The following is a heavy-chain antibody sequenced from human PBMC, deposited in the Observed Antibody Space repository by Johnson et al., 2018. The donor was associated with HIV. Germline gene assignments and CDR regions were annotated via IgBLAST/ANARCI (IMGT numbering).Heavy chain of an antibody. Sequence: VQLVESGGGVVQPGRSLRLSCAASGFTFSSYAMSWVRQAPGKGLEWVANIKQDGSEQYYVDSVKGRFTISRDNAKNSLYLQMNSLRAEDTAVYYCARGGGSSWSDAFDIWGQGTMVTVSS. CDR3: ARGGGSSWSDAFDI. CDR2: IKQDGSEQ. J-gene: IGHJ3*02. D-gene: IGHD6-13*01. CDR1: GFTFSSYA. V-gene: IGHV3-7*04.